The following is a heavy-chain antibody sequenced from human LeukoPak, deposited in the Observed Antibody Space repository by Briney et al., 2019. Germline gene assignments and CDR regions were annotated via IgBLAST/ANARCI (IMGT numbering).Heavy chain of an antibody. CDR1: GYSFANYW. CDR3: ARGTTINDY. CDR2: IYPGDSDT. V-gene: IGHV5-51*01. Sequence: GESLKISCKGSGYSFANYWIAWVRQMPGKGLEWMGIIYPGDSDTRYSPSFQGQVTISVDKSISTAYLQWSSLKTSDTAIYYCARGTTINDYWGQGTLVTVSS. J-gene: IGHJ4*02. D-gene: IGHD3-9*01.